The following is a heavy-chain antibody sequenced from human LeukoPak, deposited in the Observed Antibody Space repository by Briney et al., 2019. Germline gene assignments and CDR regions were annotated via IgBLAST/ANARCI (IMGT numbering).Heavy chain of an antibody. V-gene: IGHV3-23*01. CDR1: GFTFSTFG. CDR3: VKGGPRFTPMVVFTEGLDY. Sequence: PGGSLRLSCAASGFTFSTFGMTWVRQAPGKGLEWVSGILASSAHTYYADSVKGRFTISRDNSKNTLYLQMNSLRAEDTAVYYCVKGGPRFTPMVVFTEGLDYWGQGTLVTVSS. CDR2: ILASSAHT. J-gene: IGHJ4*02. D-gene: IGHD3-22*01.